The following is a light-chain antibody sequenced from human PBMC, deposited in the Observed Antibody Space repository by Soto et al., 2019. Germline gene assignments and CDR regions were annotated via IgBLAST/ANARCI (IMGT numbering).Light chain of an antibody. J-gene: IGKJ1*01. Sequence: DIPMTQSPSSLSASVGDRVTITCRASQGISNYLAWYQQKPGEVPNLLIYAASTLQSGVPSRFSGSRSGTDFTLTISSLQPEDVATYYCQKYNSAPWTFGQGTKVEIK. V-gene: IGKV1-27*01. CDR1: QGISNY. CDR2: AAS. CDR3: QKYNSAPWT.